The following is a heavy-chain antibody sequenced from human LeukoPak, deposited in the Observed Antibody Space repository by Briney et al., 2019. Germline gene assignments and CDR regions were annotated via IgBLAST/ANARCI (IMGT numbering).Heavy chain of an antibody. CDR2: ISYDGSNK. CDR1: GFTFSSYG. Sequence: GGSLRLSCAASGFTFSSYGMHWVRQAPGKGLEWVAVISYDGSNKYYADSVKGRFTISRDNSKNTLYLQMNSLRAEDTAVYYCVKARTVAGTRFDPWGQGTLVTVSS. CDR3: VKARTVAGTRFDP. J-gene: IGHJ5*02. V-gene: IGHV3-30*18. D-gene: IGHD6-19*01.